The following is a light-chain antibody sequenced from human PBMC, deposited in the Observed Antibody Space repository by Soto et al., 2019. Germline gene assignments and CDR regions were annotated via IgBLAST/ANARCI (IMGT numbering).Light chain of an antibody. CDR3: QQSYSTPIT. Sequence: DIQMTQSPSSRSVSARDRVTITCRASQSISTSLNLYQQKPGKAPKLLIYAASTLQSGVPSRFSGSGSGTDFTLTISSLQPEDFATYYCQQSYSTPITFGQGTRLEIK. CDR2: AAS. J-gene: IGKJ5*01. CDR1: QSISTS. V-gene: IGKV1-39*01.